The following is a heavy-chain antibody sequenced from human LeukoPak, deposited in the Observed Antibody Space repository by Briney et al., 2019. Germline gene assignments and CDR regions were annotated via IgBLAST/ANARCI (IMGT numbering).Heavy chain of an antibody. CDR1: GGSIRSYY. Sequence: SETLSLTCTVSGGSIRSYYWSWIRQPPGKGLEWIGYIYYSGSTKYNSSPKSRVTISVDTSKNRFSLKLSSVTAADTAVYYCARGGRWLQFNYWGQGTLVTVSS. J-gene: IGHJ4*02. CDR2: IYYSGST. V-gene: IGHV4-59*01. D-gene: IGHD5-24*01. CDR3: ARGGRWLQFNY.